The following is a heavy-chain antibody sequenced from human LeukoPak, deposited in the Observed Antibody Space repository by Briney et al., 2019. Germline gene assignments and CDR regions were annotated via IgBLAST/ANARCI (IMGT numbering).Heavy chain of an antibody. V-gene: IGHV1-46*01. CDR2: INPSGGST. Sequence: RASVKVSCKASGYTFTSYYMHWVRQATGQGLEWMGIINPSGGSTSYAQKFQGRVTMTRDTSTSTVYMELSSLRSEDTAVYYCAREYYYGSGSYDAFDIWGQGTMVTVSS. J-gene: IGHJ3*02. CDR3: AREYYYGSGSYDAFDI. CDR1: GYTFTSYY. D-gene: IGHD3-10*01.